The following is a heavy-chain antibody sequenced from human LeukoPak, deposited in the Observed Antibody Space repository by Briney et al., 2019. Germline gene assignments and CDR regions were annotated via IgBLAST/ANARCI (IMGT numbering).Heavy chain of an antibody. V-gene: IGHV3-23*01. CDR1: GFTFSTYA. D-gene: IGHD5-24*01. J-gene: IGHJ4*02. Sequence: GGSLRLSCAASGFTFSTYALNWVRQAPGKGLEWVSAISDSGGATFYADSVKGRFTISRGNSKNTLYLQMNSLRAEDTAIYYCATCRDGYNLLDYWGQGTLVTVSS. CDR2: ISDSGGAT. CDR3: ATCRDGYNLLDY.